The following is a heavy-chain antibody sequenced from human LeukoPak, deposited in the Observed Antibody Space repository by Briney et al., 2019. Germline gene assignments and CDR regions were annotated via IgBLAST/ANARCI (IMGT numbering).Heavy chain of an antibody. J-gene: IGHJ3*02. CDR3: ACGKYRKSTFCTRGKCYPGAFDI. D-gene: IGHD2-8*02. V-gene: IGHV4-59*01. CDR2: IYYSGST. CDR1: GRSFSNYY. Sequence: SETLSLTCTVSGRSFSNYYWSWIRQPPGKGLEWMGYIYYSGSTNYNPSLKSRVSISVDKSKNQFSLKLSSVTAADTAVSNCACGKYRKSTFCTRGKCYPGAFDIWGRGTMATVSS.